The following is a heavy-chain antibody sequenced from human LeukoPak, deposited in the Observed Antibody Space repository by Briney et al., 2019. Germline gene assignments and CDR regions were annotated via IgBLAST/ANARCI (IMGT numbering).Heavy chain of an antibody. J-gene: IGHJ6*02. CDR2: INSDGSST. Sequence: PGGSLRLSCAASGFTFSSYWMHWVRQAPGKGLVWVSRINSDGSSTSYADSVKGRFTISRDNAKNTLYLQMNSLRAEDTAVYYCARAHCSSTSCYHYGMDVWGQGTTVTVSS. CDR1: GFTFSSYW. V-gene: IGHV3-74*01. CDR3: ARAHCSSTSCYHYGMDV. D-gene: IGHD2-2*01.